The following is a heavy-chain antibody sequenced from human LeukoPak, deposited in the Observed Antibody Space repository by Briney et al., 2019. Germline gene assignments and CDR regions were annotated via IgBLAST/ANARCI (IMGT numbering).Heavy chain of an antibody. D-gene: IGHD3-9*01. V-gene: IGHV3-21*01. CDR2: ISSSSSYI. Sequence: GGSLRLSCAASGFTFSSYSMNWVRQAPGKGLEWVSSISSSSSYIYYADSVKGRFTISRDNAKNSLYLQMNSLRAEDTAVYYCARDFESGHSQNYWGQGTLVTVSS. CDR3: ARDFESGHSQNY. CDR1: GFTFSSYS. J-gene: IGHJ4*02.